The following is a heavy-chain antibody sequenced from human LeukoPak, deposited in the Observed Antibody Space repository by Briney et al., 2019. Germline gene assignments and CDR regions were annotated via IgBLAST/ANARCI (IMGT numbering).Heavy chain of an antibody. CDR3: ATMPPSGAHNSLDH. J-gene: IGHJ4*02. CDR2: ISSSSSYI. Sequence: GGSLRLSCAASGFTFYAYAMTRVRQAPGKGLEWVSSISSSSSYIYYADSVKGRFTISRDNARNSLYLQMNSLGAEDTAVYYCATMPPSGAHNSLDHWGQGTLVTVSS. CDR1: GFTFYAYA. D-gene: IGHD2-2*01. V-gene: IGHV3-21*01.